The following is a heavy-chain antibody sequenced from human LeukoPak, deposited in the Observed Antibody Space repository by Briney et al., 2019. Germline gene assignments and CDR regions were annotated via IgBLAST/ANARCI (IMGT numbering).Heavy chain of an antibody. Sequence: SVNVSYKASGGTFSIYTISWVRQAPGQGVEWMGGNIPILGIANYTQKFRGRVTITAEKATSTAYMELRSLTSEDTAVYYCAADSNSYGESNYFDYWVQGTLITVSS. CDR2: NIPILGIA. D-gene: IGHD5-18*01. CDR3: AADSNSYGESNYFDY. CDR1: GGTFSIYT. V-gene: IGHV1-69*10. J-gene: IGHJ4*02.